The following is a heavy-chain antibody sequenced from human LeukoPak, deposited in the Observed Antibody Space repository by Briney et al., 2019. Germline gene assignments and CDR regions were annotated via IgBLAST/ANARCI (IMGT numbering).Heavy chain of an antibody. D-gene: IGHD1-26*01. CDR1: GGSISSGDYY. V-gene: IGHV4-30-4*01. Sequence: KTSETLSLTCTVSGGSISSGDYYWSWIRQPPGKGLEWIGYIYYSGSTYYNPSLKSRVTISVDKSKNQFSLKLSSVTAADTAVYYCASRIYYGIVGALYGAFDIWGQGTMVTVSS. CDR2: IYYSGST. J-gene: IGHJ3*02. CDR3: ASRIYYGIVGALYGAFDI.